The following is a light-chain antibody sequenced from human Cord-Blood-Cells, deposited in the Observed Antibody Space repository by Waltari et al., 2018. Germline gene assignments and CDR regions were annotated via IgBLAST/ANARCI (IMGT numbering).Light chain of an antibody. CDR3: QQYNNWPPYT. CDR2: GAS. J-gene: IGKJ2*01. CDR1: QSVSSN. Sequence: EIVMTQSPATLSVSPGERATLSCRASQSVSSNLAWYQQKPGQAPRLLIYGASTRATGIPARFSGSGSGTEFTLTISSLQSEDFAVYDCQQYNNWPPYTF. V-gene: IGKV3-15*01.